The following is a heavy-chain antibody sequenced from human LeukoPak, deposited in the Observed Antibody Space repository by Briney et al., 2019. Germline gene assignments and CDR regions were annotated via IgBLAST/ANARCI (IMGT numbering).Heavy chain of an antibody. Sequence: GASVKVSCKASGYTFTSYAMHWVRQAPGQRLEWMGWINAGNGNTKYSQKFQGRVTITRDTSASTAYMELSSLRSEDTAVYYCALLFGIAAAGTRLWFDPWGQGTLVTVSS. V-gene: IGHV1-3*01. CDR2: INAGNGNT. CDR1: GYTFTSYA. CDR3: ALLFGIAAAGTRLWFDP. D-gene: IGHD6-13*01. J-gene: IGHJ5*02.